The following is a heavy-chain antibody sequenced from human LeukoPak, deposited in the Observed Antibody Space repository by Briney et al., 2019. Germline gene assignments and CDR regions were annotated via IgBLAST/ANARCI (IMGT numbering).Heavy chain of an antibody. Sequence: GGSLRLSCAAPGFTFSSYAMSRVRQAPGKGLELVSGISGSGGGTYYADSVKGGFAISTDNSKNTLYLQMNSLRAKDTAIYDCATGGKPVSDILTGHYEIDYWGQGTLVTVSS. CDR3: ATGGKPVSDILTGHYEIDY. J-gene: IGHJ4*02. CDR1: GFTFSSYA. D-gene: IGHD3-9*01. V-gene: IGHV3-23*01. CDR2: ISGSGGGT.